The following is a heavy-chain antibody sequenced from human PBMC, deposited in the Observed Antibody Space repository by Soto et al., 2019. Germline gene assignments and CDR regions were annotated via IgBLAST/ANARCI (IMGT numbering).Heavy chain of an antibody. Sequence: GGSLRLSCAASGFTFSSYSMNWVRQAPGKGLEWVSSISSSSSYIYYADPVKGRFTISRDNAKNSLYLQMNSLRAEDTAVYYCARVYDYGGKAVDYWGQGTLVTVSS. CDR3: ARVYDYGGKAVDY. J-gene: IGHJ4*02. D-gene: IGHD4-17*01. CDR1: GFTFSSYS. V-gene: IGHV3-21*01. CDR2: ISSSSSYI.